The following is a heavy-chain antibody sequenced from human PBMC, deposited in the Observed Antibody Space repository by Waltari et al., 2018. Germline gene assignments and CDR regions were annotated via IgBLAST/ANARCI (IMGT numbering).Heavy chain of an antibody. V-gene: IGHV3-23*01. CDR2: GGGGYGYDR. D-gene: IGHD2-8*01. CDR3: TKDAIQSNGRVDWFDA. J-gene: IGHJ5*02. CDR1: GFIFGNFG. Sequence: EEQLLESGGGLVQPGGSLRLSCVASGFIFGNFGMNWVRQGPGKGAEWVSTGGGGYGYDRWYTDSVKGRFTVFRDSFRNTLYLQMNSLRVDDTAVYYCTKDAIQSNGRVDWFDAWGQGTLVTVSS.